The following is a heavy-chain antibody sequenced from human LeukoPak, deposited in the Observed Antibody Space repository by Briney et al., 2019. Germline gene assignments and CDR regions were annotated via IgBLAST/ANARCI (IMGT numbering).Heavy chain of an antibody. Sequence: SVKVSCKASGGTFMRHSISWVRQAPGQGLEWMGGIIPILAAADYPQKYQGRVTITTDESTSTVFMELSSITSEDTAVYYCAAEAADNVDTARFDYWGQGTLVTVSS. CDR1: GGTFMRHS. CDR3: AAEAADNVDTARFDY. CDR2: IIPILAAA. V-gene: IGHV1-69*16. J-gene: IGHJ4*02. D-gene: IGHD5-18*01.